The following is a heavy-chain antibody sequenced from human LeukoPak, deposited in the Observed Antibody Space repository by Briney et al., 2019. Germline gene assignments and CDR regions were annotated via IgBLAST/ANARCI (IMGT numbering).Heavy chain of an antibody. D-gene: IGHD3-22*01. J-gene: IGHJ4*02. CDR3: ARRPFYYYDSSGYYDY. V-gene: IGHV4-39*01. CDR1: GGSISSSSYY. Sequence: TSETLSLTCTVSGGSISSSSYYWGWIRQPPGKGLEWIGSIYYSGSTYYNPSLKSRATISVDTSKNQFSLKLSSVTAADTAVYYCARRPFYYYDSSGYYDYWGRGTLVTVSS. CDR2: IYYSGST.